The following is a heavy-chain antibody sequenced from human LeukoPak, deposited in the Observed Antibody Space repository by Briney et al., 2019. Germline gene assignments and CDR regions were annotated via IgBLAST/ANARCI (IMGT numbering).Heavy chain of an antibody. CDR3: AKANRDHLSHYYGVDV. CDR2: IRHDGTET. CDR1: GFSFSSYG. J-gene: IGHJ6*02. V-gene: IGHV3-30*02. Sequence: PGGSLRLSCAASGFSFSSYGMHWLRQAPGKGPESVALIRHDGTETYHADSVKGRFTISRDDSKSTFYLQMYSLRPGDTAVYYCAKANRDHLSHYYGVDVWGPGTTV. D-gene: IGHD3-10*01.